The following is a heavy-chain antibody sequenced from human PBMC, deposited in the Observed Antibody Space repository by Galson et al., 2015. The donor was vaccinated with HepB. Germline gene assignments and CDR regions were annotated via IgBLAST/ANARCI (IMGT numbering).Heavy chain of an antibody. V-gene: IGHV5-51*01. CDR2: IYPGDSDT. CDR1: GYSFTSYW. J-gene: IGHJ6*03. Sequence: QSGAEVKKPGESLKVSCKGSGYSFTSYWIGWVRQMPGKGLEWMGIIYPGDSDTRYSPSFQGQATISADKSISTAYLQWSSLKASDTAMYYCARQFIRYSSSPDDYYYYMDVWGKGTTVTVSS. D-gene: IGHD6-13*01. CDR3: ARQFIRYSSSPDDYYYYMDV.